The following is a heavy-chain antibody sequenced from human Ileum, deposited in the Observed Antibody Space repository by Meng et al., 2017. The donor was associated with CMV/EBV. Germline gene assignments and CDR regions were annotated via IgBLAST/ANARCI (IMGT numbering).Heavy chain of an antibody. V-gene: IGHV3-74*01. CDR3: AKSTPSKTEFWE. CDR2: IDSAESNTSDESKT. D-gene: IGHD2-2*01. CDR1: GFTFSSYW. J-gene: IGHJ4*02. Sequence: GESLKISCAASGFTFSSYWMHWVRQAPGKGLVWVARIDSAESNTSDESKTRYADSVKSRFTISRDNAKNTMHRKMNSLRDDTTAVYYCAKSTPSKTEFWEWGQGTLVTVSS.